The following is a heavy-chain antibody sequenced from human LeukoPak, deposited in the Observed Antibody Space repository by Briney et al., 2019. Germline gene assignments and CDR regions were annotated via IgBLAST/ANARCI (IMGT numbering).Heavy chain of an antibody. D-gene: IGHD4-17*01. CDR1: IGSISSSKW. J-gene: IGHJ5*02. CDR2: IYLYGTT. CDR3: TRDYGDYPNPPT. Sequence: SETLSLTCSVSIGSISSSKWWSWVRQSPVKGLEWIGEIYLYGTTNYNPSLKSRVTISVDTSKNQFSLKLSSVTAADTAVYYCTRDYGDYPNPPTWGQGTLVTVSS. V-gene: IGHV4-4*02.